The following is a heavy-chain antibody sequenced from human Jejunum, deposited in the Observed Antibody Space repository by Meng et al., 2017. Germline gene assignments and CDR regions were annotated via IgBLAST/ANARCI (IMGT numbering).Heavy chain of an antibody. D-gene: IGHD6-13*01. Sequence: HIALNESGPTHAKPTPTLTLTCTFSVFSLTTIGVGVGWIRQHPGKALECLALIYWDDDKRYNPSLRNRLSITKDTSKNQVVLTMTNMDPVDTATYYCAHRLAYSTNYNVGWFDPWGQGTLVTVSS. V-gene: IGHV2-5*02. CDR1: VFSLTTIGVG. CDR2: IYWDDDK. J-gene: IGHJ5*02. CDR3: AHRLAYSTNYNVGWFDP.